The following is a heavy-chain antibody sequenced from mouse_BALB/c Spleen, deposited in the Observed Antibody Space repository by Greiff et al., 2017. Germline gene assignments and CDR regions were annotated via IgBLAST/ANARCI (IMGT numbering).Heavy chain of an antibody. J-gene: IGHJ1*01. V-gene: IGHV5-6-5*01. CDR2: ISSGGST. CDR1: GFTFSSYA. CDR3: ARDDGYPYWYFDV. Sequence: EVQVVESGGGLVKPGGSLKLSCAASGFTFSSYAMSWVRQTPEKRLEWVASISSGGSTYYPDSVKGRFTISRDNARNILYLQMSSLRSEDTAMYYCARDDGYPYWYFDVWGAGTTVTVSS. D-gene: IGHD2-3*01.